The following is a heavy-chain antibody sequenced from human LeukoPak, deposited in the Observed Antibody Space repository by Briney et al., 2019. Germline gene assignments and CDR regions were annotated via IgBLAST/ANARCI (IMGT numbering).Heavy chain of an antibody. CDR2: ISSDVSNK. Sequence: GRSLRLSCAASGFTFTSYAMHWVRQAPGKGLEWVAVISSDVSNKYYADSVKGRFTISRDNSKNSLYLQMNSLRAEDTAVYYCARANTGVDAFDIWGQGTMVTVSS. CDR3: ARANTGVDAFDI. J-gene: IGHJ3*02. CDR1: GFTFTSYA. V-gene: IGHV3-30-3*01.